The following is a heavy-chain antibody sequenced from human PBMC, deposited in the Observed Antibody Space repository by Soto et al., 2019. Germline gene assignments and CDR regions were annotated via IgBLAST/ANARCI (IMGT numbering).Heavy chain of an antibody. CDR2: INAGNGHT. Sequence: QVQLVQSGAEEKKPGASVKVSCKASGYTFTSYAMHWVRQAPGQRLEWMGWINAGNGHTKYSQKFQGRVTITRDTSATTAYMELSSLRSEDTAVYYCASESYGGEFDYWGQGTLVTVSS. D-gene: IGHD4-17*01. J-gene: IGHJ4*02. CDR1: GYTFTSYA. CDR3: ASESYGGEFDY. V-gene: IGHV1-3*05.